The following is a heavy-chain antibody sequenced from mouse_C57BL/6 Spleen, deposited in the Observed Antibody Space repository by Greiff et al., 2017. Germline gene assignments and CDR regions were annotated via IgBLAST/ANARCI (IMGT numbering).Heavy chain of an antibody. CDR2: ISYDGSN. J-gene: IGHJ3*01. CDR1: GYSFTSCYY. CDR3: ARDRGELGAY. Sequence: EVKLVESGPGLVKPSQSLSLTCSVTGYSFTSCYYWNWNRQFPGNKLEWMGYISYDGSNNYNPSLKNRISITRDTSKNQFCLKLNSVTTEDTATYYCARDRGELGAYWGQGTLVTVSA. D-gene: IGHD3-1*01. V-gene: IGHV3-6*01.